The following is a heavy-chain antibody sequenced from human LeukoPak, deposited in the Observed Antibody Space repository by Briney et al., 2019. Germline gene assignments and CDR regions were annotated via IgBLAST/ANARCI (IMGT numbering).Heavy chain of an antibody. CDR1: GYTFTGYY. D-gene: IGHD3-10*01. Sequence: GASVKVSCKASGYTFTGYYMHWVRQAPGQGLEWMGWINPNSGGTNYAQKFQGRVTMTRDTSISTAYMELRSLRSDDTAVYYCARAGGSGSYSPWGFDPWGQGTLVTVSS. V-gene: IGHV1-2*02. CDR2: INPNSGGT. J-gene: IGHJ5*02. CDR3: ARAGGSGSYSPWGFDP.